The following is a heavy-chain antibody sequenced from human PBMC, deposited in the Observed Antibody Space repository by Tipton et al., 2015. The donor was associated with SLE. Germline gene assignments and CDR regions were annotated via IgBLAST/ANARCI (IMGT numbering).Heavy chain of an antibody. CDR1: GGSISSGVYY. Sequence: LRLSCTVSGGSISSGVYYWGWVRQPPGKGLEWIASVYYNGDTFYSPSLKSRVTISPDTPRNQFSLRLTSVTAADAAVYYCAREGLHYDILTGLLGRGYYFDHWGQGALVTVSS. CDR3: AREGLHYDILTGLLGRGYYFDH. V-gene: IGHV4-39*07. J-gene: IGHJ4*02. D-gene: IGHD3-9*01. CDR2: VYYNGDT.